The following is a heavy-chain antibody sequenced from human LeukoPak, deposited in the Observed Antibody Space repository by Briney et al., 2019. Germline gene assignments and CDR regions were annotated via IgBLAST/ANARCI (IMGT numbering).Heavy chain of an antibody. CDR2: ISYNSGSI. J-gene: IGHJ4*02. D-gene: IGHD5-18*01. Sequence: GGSLRLSCAASGFTFDDYAMHWVRQAPGKGLEWVSGISYNSGSIGYADSAKGRFTMSRDNAKNSPYLQMNSLRAEDTALYYCAKSSGYTYGSIDYWGQGTLVTVSS. V-gene: IGHV3-9*01. CDR1: GFTFDDYA. CDR3: AKSSGYTYGSIDY.